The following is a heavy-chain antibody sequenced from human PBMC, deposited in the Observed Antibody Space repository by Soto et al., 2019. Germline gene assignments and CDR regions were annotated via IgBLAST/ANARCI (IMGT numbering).Heavy chain of an antibody. CDR1: GFNFTEYG. Sequence: QVQLVESGGGVVQPGQSLTLSCAASGFNFTEYGMHWVRQPPGKGLEWVALILYHGGRQWYRDSVRGRFSISRDNRKNRLALQMEIVRVEDVAVYFCGREDAEGANAFDRWGQGTTVTVSS. CDR2: ILYHGGRQ. D-gene: IGHD1-26*01. V-gene: IGHV3-33*03. CDR3: GREDAEGANAFDR. J-gene: IGHJ3*01.